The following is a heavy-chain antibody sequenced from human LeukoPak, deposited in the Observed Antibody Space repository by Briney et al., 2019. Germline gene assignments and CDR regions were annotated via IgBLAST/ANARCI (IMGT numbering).Heavy chain of an antibody. CDR2: ISYDGSNK. V-gene: IGHV3-30-3*01. D-gene: IGHD3-22*01. J-gene: IGHJ5*02. Sequence: PGGSLRLSCAASGFTFSSYAMHWVRQAPGKGLEWVAVISYDGSNKYYADSVKGRFTISRDNSKNTLYLQMNSLRAEDTAVYYCARGGRRIVANWFDPWGQGTLVTVSS. CDR1: GFTFSSYA. CDR3: ARGGRRIVANWFDP.